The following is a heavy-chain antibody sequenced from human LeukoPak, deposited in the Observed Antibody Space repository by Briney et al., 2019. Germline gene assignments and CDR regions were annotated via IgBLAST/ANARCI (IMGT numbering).Heavy chain of an antibody. Sequence: SVKVSCKASGYTFTSYDINWVRQATGQGLEWMGRMNPHSGNTGYAQNFQGRVTITRNTSISTAYMELSSLRSEDTAVYYCARGMGYSYGHPQGAFDIWGQGTMVTVSS. CDR1: GYTFTSYD. CDR2: MNPHSGNT. V-gene: IGHV1-8*03. D-gene: IGHD5-18*01. CDR3: ARGMGYSYGHPQGAFDI. J-gene: IGHJ3*02.